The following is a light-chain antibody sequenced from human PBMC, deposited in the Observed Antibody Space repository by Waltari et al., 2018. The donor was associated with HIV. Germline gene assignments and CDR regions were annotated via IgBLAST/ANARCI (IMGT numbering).Light chain of an antibody. CDR1: DSDIGGSNY. Sequence: QSALTQPASVAGSPGQSITISCTGPDSDIGGSNYVSWFQPHAGKAPKLIIYEVSRRPSGISDRFSGSRSGDTASLTISALQTEDEADYHCAAFTGTSTLFGGGTKLTVL. J-gene: IGLJ2*01. CDR3: AAFTGTSTL. V-gene: IGLV2-14*03. CDR2: EVS.